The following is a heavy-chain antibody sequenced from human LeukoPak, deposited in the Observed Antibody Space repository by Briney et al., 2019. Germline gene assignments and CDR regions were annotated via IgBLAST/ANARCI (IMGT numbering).Heavy chain of an antibody. CDR2: INPNNGNT. Sequence: ASVKVSCKASGYTFTGYYMHWVRQAPGQGLEWMGRINPNNGNTNYAQKLQGRVTMTTDTFTSTAYMELRSLRSDDTAVYYCARRYCSSTSCQKRPDWFDPWGQGTLVTVSS. J-gene: IGHJ5*02. D-gene: IGHD2-2*01. V-gene: IGHV1-18*04. CDR3: ARRYCSSTSCQKRPDWFDP. CDR1: GYTFTGYY.